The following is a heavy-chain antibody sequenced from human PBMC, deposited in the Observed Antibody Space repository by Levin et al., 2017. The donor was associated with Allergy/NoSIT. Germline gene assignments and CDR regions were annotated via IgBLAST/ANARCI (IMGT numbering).Heavy chain of an antibody. J-gene: IGHJ4*02. CDR1: GFTFSSYS. V-gene: IGHV3-48*02. Sequence: GGSLRLSCAASGFTFSSYSMNWVRQAPGKGLEWVSYISSSSSTIYYADSVKGRFTISRDNAKNSLYLQMNSLRDEDTAVYYCARDKGPSTYYDYVWGRLYGEYYFDYWGQGTLVTVSS. CDR3: ARDKGPSTYYDYVWGRLYGEYYFDY. CDR2: ISSSSSTI. D-gene: IGHD3-16*01.